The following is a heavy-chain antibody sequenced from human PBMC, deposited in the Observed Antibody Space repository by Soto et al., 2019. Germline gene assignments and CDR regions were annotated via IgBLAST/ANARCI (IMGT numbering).Heavy chain of an antibody. V-gene: IGHV1-69*13. Sequence: SVKVSCKASGGTFSSYAISWLRQAPGQGLEWMGGIIPIFGTANYAQKFQGRVTITADESTSTAYMELSSLRSEDTAVYYCASAPYYYDSRGTRFDHWGQGTLVTVPQ. J-gene: IGHJ5*02. D-gene: IGHD3-22*01. CDR2: IIPIFGTA. CDR1: GGTFSSYA. CDR3: ASAPYYYDSRGTRFDH.